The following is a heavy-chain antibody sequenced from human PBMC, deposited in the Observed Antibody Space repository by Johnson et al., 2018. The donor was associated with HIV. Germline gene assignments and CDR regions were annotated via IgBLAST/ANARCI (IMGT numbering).Heavy chain of an antibody. CDR1: GFTFSSYA. J-gene: IGHJ3*02. V-gene: IGHV3-30-3*01. CDR2: ISYDGSNK. D-gene: IGHD4-17*01. CDR3: ARGRKTVTTVRPSAFDI. Sequence: QVQLVESGGGVVQPGGSLRLSCAASGFTFSSYAMHWVRQAPGKGLEWVAVISYDGSNKYYADSVKGRFTISRDNSKNTLYLQMNSLRAEDTAVYYCARGRKTVTTVRPSAFDIWGQGTMVTVSS.